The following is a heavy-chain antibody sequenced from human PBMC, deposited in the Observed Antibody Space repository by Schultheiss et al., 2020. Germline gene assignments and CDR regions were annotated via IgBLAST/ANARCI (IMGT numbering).Heavy chain of an antibody. CDR1: GGSISSYY. CDR3: ARGGTIFGVVIMGLSYYYGMDV. CDR2: IYYSGST. J-gene: IGHJ6*04. D-gene: IGHD3-3*01. Sequence: SQTLSLTCTVSGGSISSYYWSWIRQHPGKGLEWIGYIYYSGSTYYNPSLKSRVTISVDTSKNQFSLKLSSVTAADTAVYYCARGGTIFGVVIMGLSYYYGMDVWGKGPT. V-gene: IGHV4-31*03.